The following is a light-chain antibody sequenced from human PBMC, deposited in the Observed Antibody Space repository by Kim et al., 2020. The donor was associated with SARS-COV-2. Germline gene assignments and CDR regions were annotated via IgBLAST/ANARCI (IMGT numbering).Light chain of an antibody. CDR3: QQRSSWPIT. V-gene: IGKV3-11*01. CDR1: QSVGSY. CDR2: DAS. Sequence: EIVLTQSPATLSLSPGERATLSCRASQSVGSYLAWYQQKPGQAPRRLIYDASNRATGIPARFTGSGSGTDFTLTISSLEPEDFAVYYCQQRSSWPITFGQGTRLEIK. J-gene: IGKJ5*01.